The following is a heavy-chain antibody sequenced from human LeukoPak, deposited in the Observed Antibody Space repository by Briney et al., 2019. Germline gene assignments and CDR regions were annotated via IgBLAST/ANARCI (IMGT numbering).Heavy chain of an antibody. CDR1: GYTFTSYY. J-gene: IGHJ3*02. D-gene: IGHD4-11*01. CDR3: ANSMTTDPWHAFDI. V-gene: IGHV1-46*01. CDR2: INPSGGST. Sequence: ASVKVSCMASGYTFTSYYMHWVRQAPGQGLEWMGIINPSGGSTSYAQKFQGRVTMTRDTSTSTDYMELSSLRSEDTAVYYCANSMTTDPWHAFDIWGQGTMVTVSS.